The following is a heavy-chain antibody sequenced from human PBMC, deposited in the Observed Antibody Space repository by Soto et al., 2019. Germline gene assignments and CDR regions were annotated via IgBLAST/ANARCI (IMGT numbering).Heavy chain of an antibody. CDR1: SASIISEQR. CDR3: ARSFGWYAIDQ. CDR2: LHHSGST. V-gene: IGHV4-4*02. D-gene: IGHD6-19*01. Sequence: QMQLQESGPGLVKPSETLSLTCAVSSASIISEQRWSWVRQPPGKGLEWIGELHHSGSTNNNPSLRSRVTMSVDKSKNRFSLNLNSVTAADTAVYYCARSFGWYAIDQWGQGTLVIVSS. J-gene: IGHJ4*02.